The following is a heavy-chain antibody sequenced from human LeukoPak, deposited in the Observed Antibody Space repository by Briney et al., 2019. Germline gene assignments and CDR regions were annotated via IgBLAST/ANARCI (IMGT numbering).Heavy chain of an antibody. J-gene: IGHJ6*02. Sequence: GRSLRLSCGASGFTFTSYGMHWIRQAPGKGLEWVAVISYDGSNKYYADSVKGRFTISRDNSQNTLYLQMNSLRAEDTAVYYCARCSAIPGIAKYYYAMDVWGQGTTVTVSS. V-gene: IGHV3-30*03. D-gene: IGHD6-13*01. CDR2: ISYDGSNK. CDR3: ARCSAIPGIAKYYYAMDV. CDR1: GFTFTSYG.